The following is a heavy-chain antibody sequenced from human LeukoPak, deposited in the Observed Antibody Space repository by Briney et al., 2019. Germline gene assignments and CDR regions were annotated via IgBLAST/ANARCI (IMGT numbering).Heavy chain of an antibody. CDR2: IYHSGST. V-gene: IGHV4-38-2*02. D-gene: IGHD6-13*01. J-gene: IGHJ4*02. CDR3: ARDDRSSWDFDY. Sequence: SETLSLTCAVSASSISSDYYWGWIRQPPGKGLERIGSIYHSGSTYYNPSLKSRVTISVDTSKNQFSLKVSSVTAADTAVYYCARDDRSSWDFDYWGQGTLVTVSS. CDR1: ASSISSDYY.